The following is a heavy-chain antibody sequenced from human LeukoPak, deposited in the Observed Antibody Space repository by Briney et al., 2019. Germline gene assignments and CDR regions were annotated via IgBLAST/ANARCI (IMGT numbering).Heavy chain of an antibody. D-gene: IGHD3-16*01. CDR1: GFTFSSYG. Sequence: GRSLRLSCAASGFTFSSYGMHWVRQAPGKGLEWVAVISYDGSNKYYADSVKGRFTISRDNSKNTLYLQMNSLRAEDTAAYYCAKDGAGFFDYWGQGTLVTVSS. CDR3: AKDGAGFFDY. J-gene: IGHJ4*02. CDR2: ISYDGSNK. V-gene: IGHV3-30*18.